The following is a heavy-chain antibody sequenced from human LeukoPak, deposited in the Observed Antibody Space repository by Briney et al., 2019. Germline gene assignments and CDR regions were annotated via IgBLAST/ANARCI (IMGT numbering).Heavy chain of an antibody. Sequence: SETLSLTCTVSGGSISSYYWSWIRQPPGKGLEWIGYIYTSGSTNYNPSLKSRVTISVDTSKNQFSLKLSSVTAADTAVYYCARHKDIVLMVFDYWGQGTLSPSPQ. CDR1: GGSISSYY. V-gene: IGHV4-4*09. D-gene: IGHD2-8*01. CDR3: ARHKDIVLMVFDY. CDR2: IYTSGST. J-gene: IGHJ4*02.